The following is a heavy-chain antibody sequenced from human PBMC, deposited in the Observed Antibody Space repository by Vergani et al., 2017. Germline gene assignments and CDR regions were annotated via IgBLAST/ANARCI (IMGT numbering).Heavy chain of an antibody. CDR1: GFTFSSYW. CDR2: IKEDGSEK. Sequence: EVQLVESGGGLVQPGGSLRLSCVASGFTFSSYWMTWIRKTPEKGLEWVANIKEDGSEKNHVDSVKGRFTISRDNSKNSLYLEMDSLRVEDTGVYYCARGYGSGAVHWGQGALVTVSS. V-gene: IGHV3-7*05. D-gene: IGHD3-10*01. J-gene: IGHJ4*02. CDR3: ARGYGSGAVH.